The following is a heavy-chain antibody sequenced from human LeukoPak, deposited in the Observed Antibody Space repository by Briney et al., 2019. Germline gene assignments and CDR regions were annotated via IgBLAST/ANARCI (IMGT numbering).Heavy chain of an antibody. CDR2: INHSGST. J-gene: IGHJ4*02. CDR1: GGSFSGYY. V-gene: IGHV4-34*01. D-gene: IGHD3-22*01. CDR3: ARSPYDSSANHFDY. Sequence: SETLSLTCAVYGGSFSGYYWSWIRQPPGKGLEWIGEINHSGSTNYNPSLKSRVTISVDTSKNQFSLKLSSVTAADTAVYYCARSPYDSSANHFDYWGQGTLVTVSS.